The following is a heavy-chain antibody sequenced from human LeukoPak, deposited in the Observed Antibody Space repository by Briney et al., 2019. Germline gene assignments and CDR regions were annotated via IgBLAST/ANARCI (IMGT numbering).Heavy chain of an antibody. CDR2: IDPNDGYT. V-gene: IGHV5-10-1*01. Sequence: GESLRISCQGSGYSFTTFWISWVRQMPGKGLEWMGRIDPNDGYTNYSPAFQGHVTISVDKSISTAYVQWSSLKASDTAMYYCARRGPSGHYTYYYDMDVWGQGTTVTVSS. CDR1: GYSFTTFW. J-gene: IGHJ6*02. D-gene: IGHD2-2*02. CDR3: ARRGPSGHYTYYYDMDV.